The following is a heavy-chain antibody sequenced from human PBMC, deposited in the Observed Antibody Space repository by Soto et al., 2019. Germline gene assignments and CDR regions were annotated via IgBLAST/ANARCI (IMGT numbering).Heavy chain of an antibody. J-gene: IGHJ4*02. CDR1: GFTFSSYA. V-gene: IGHV3-30-3*01. CDR3: ARVGGDGYKFDY. Sequence: GGSLRLSCAASGFTFSSYAMHWVRQAPGKGLEWVAVISYDGSNKYYADSVKGRFTISRDNSKNTLYLQMNSLRAEDTAVYYCARVGGDGYKFDYWGQGTLVTVSS. D-gene: IGHD5-12*01. CDR2: ISYDGSNK.